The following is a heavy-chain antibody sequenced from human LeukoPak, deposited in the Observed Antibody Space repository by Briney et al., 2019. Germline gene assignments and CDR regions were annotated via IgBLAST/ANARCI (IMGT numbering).Heavy chain of an antibody. CDR3: AKDSTHYYDSSGPYYYYYMDV. CDR1: GFTFSSYG. J-gene: IGHJ6*03. V-gene: IGHV3-23*01. Sequence: PGGSLRLSCAASGFTFSSYGMSWVRQAPGKGLEWVSTISGSGDSTYYADSVKGRFTISRDNSKNTLYLQMNSLRAEDTAVYYCAKDSTHYYDSSGPYYYYYMDVWGKGTTVTISS. D-gene: IGHD3-22*01. CDR2: ISGSGDST.